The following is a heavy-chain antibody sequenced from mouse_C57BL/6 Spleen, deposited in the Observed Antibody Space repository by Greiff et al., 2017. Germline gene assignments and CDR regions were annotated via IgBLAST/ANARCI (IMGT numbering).Heavy chain of an antibody. J-gene: IGHJ2*01. CDR3: ARGVLDGYFDY. V-gene: IGHV1-80*01. D-gene: IGHD2-3*01. CDR1: GYAFSSYW. CDR2: IYPGDGDT. Sequence: VKLMESGAELVKPGASVKISCKASGYAFSSYWMNWVKQRPGKGLEWIGQIYPGDGDTNYNGKFKGKATLTADKSSSTAYMQLSSLTSEDSAVYFCARGVLDGYFDYWGQGTTLTVSS.